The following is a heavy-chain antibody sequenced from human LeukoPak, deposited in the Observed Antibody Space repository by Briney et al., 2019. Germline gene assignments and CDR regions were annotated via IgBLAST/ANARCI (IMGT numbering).Heavy chain of an antibody. Sequence: GGSLRLSCAASGFTFSTYAMDWVRQAPGKGLEWVSAITNGGGGTYYADSVKGRFTISRDNSKNTVYLQMDSPRAEDTAVYYCAKDKPGTFDYWGQGALVTVSS. V-gene: IGHV3-23*01. J-gene: IGHJ4*02. CDR3: AKDKPGTFDY. CDR1: GFTFSTYA. D-gene: IGHD1-14*01. CDR2: ITNGGGGT.